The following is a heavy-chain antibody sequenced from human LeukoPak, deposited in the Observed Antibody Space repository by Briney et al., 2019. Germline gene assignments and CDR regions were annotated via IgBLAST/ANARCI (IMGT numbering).Heavy chain of an antibody. Sequence: GGSLRLSCAASGFTFSSYGMHWVRQAPGKGLEWVAFIRYDGSNKYYADSVKGRFTISRDNSKNTLYLQMNSLRAEDMAFYYCTRSTGWYNYFDYWGQGTLVTVSS. V-gene: IGHV3-30*02. J-gene: IGHJ4*02. CDR1: GFTFSSYG. D-gene: IGHD6-19*01. CDR3: TRSTGWYNYFDY. CDR2: IRYDGSNK.